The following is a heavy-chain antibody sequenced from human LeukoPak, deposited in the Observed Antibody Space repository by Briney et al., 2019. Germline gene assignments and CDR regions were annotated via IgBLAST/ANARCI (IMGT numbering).Heavy chain of an antibody. CDR2: IYPGDSDT. Sequence: GASLQISCKGSGYSFTSYWIHWVRQMPGKGLERMGIIYPGDSDTRYSPSFQGQVTISADKSISTAYLQWSSLKASDTAMYYCARQRDGYNDYWGQGTLVTVSS. CDR3: ARQRDGYNDY. J-gene: IGHJ4*02. D-gene: IGHD5-24*01. CDR1: GYSFTSYW. V-gene: IGHV5-51*01.